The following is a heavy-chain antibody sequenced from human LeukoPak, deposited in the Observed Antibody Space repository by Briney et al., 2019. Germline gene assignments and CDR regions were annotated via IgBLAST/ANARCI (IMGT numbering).Heavy chain of an antibody. J-gene: IGHJ2*01. Sequence: SETLSLTCAVYGGSFSGYYWSWIRQPPGKGLEWIGEINHSGSTNYNPSLKSRVTISVDTSKNQFSLKLSSVTAADTAVYYCARRGQLRNWYFDLWGRGTLVTVSS. CDR3: ARRGQLRNWYFDL. V-gene: IGHV4-34*01. CDR1: GGSFSGYY. D-gene: IGHD2-2*01. CDR2: INHSGST.